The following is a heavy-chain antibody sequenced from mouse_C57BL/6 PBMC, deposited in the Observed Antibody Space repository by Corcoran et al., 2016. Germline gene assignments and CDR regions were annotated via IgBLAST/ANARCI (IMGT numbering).Heavy chain of an antibody. V-gene: IGHV3-6*01. J-gene: IGHJ1*03. CDR3: ARGEDLDWYVDV. CDR2: ISYDGSN. CDR1: GYSITSGYY. Sequence: DVQLQESGPGLVKPSQSLSLTCTVTGYSITSGYYWYWMRPIPGNKVEWIGDISYDGSNKYNPSLKNQISITRDTSKNQFFLKLNSVTTEDTATYYFARGEDLDWYVDVWGTGTTVTVSS.